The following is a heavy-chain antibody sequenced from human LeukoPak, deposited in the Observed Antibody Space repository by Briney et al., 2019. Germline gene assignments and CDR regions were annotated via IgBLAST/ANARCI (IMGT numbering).Heavy chain of an antibody. CDR1: GFTFSSYG. J-gene: IGHJ4*02. D-gene: IGHD6-19*01. CDR2: IRYDGSNK. V-gene: IGHV3-30*02. Sequence: GGSLRLSCAASGFTFSSYGMHWVRQAPGKGLEWVAFIRYDGSNKYYADSVKGRFTISRDSYKNTLYLQMNSLRAEDTAVYYCAKGGRVSGWYVYWGRGTLVTVSS. CDR3: AKGGRVSGWYVY.